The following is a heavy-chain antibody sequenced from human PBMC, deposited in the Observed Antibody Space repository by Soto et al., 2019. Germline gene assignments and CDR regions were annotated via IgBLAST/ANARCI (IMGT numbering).Heavy chain of an antibody. CDR2: ISYDGSNK. CDR3: AKDARPTIAAAGYFDY. CDR1: GLTFSSYG. V-gene: IGHV3-30*18. J-gene: IGHJ4*02. D-gene: IGHD6-13*01. Sequence: GGSLRLSCAASGLTFSSYGMHWVRQAPGKGLEWVAVISYDGSNKYYADSVKGRFTISRDNSKNTLYLQMNSLRAEDTAVYYCAKDARPTIAAAGYFDYWGQGTLVTVSS.